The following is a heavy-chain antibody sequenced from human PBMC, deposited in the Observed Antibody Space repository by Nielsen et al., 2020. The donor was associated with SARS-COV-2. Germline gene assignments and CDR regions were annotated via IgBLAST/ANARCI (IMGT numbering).Heavy chain of an antibody. Sequence: SVKVSCKASGYTFTSNDITWVRQAPGQRLEWMGGIIPMFGTPNYAQNFQGRVTISADESASTAYMELSSLRSEDTAVYYCAGDNSGTYDFWGQGTLVTVSS. CDR2: IIPMFGTP. J-gene: IGHJ4*02. V-gene: IGHV1-69*13. D-gene: IGHD3-10*01. CDR1: GYTFTSND. CDR3: AGDNSGTYDF.